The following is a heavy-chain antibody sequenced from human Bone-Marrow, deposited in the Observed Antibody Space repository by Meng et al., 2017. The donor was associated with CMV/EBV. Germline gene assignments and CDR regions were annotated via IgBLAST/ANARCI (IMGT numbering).Heavy chain of an antibody. CDR3: ARTYYYDSRGQYYFDY. Sequence: GGSLRLSCAASGFTFSSYGMHWVRQAPGKGLEWVAFIRYDGSNKYYADSVKGRFTISRDNSKNTLYLQMHSLRAEDTAVYYCARTYYYDSRGQYYFDYWGQGTLVTVSS. CDR2: IRYDGSNK. V-gene: IGHV3-30*02. D-gene: IGHD3-22*01. J-gene: IGHJ4*02. CDR1: GFTFSSYG.